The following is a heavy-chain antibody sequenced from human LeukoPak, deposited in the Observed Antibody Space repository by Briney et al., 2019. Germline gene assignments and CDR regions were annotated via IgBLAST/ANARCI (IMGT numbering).Heavy chain of an antibody. J-gene: IGHJ4*02. CDR2: INAGNGKA. CDR3: ARGYYDLLTGHVVTYYFDY. Sequence: ASVKVSCEASGYIFTNYAIHWVRQATGQRLEWMGWINAGNGKANYSQKFRGRVTLTRDTSASTAYMELSSLRSEDTAVYYCARGYYDLLTGHVVTYYFDYWGQGTLVTVSS. CDR1: GYIFTNYA. D-gene: IGHD3-9*01. V-gene: IGHV1-3*01.